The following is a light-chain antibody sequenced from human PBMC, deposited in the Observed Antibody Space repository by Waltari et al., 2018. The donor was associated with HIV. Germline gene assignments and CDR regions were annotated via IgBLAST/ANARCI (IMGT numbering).Light chain of an antibody. CDR1: SRDIGAYNY. CDR2: DFS. CDR3: ASHAGSKDV. Sequence: QSALPQPHPASGSPGQSFTITCTGTSRDIGAYNYVSWFQQHPGKAPKLMMFDFSKQPSGVPDRFSCSKSGSTASLTVSELQAEDEADYYCASHAGSKDVFGGGTKLTVL. V-gene: IGLV2-8*01. J-gene: IGLJ2*01.